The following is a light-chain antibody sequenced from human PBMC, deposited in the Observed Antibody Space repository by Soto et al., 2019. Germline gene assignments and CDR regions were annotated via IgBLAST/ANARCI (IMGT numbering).Light chain of an antibody. J-gene: IGKJ1*01. CDR2: SAT. V-gene: IGKV3-15*01. CDR3: QQYDNWPPLT. CDR1: QSVKKN. Sequence: EVVMTQSPATLSVSPGERATLSCRASQSVKKNLAWYRQTLGQAPRRLVYSATTRAAGVPPRFSGSGSGTEFTLTISSLQSEDSAVYYCQQYDNWPPLTFGQGTKVEI.